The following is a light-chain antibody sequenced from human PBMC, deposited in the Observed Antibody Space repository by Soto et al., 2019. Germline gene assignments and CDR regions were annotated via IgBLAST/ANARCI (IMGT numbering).Light chain of an antibody. CDR2: DAS. J-gene: IGKJ4*01. CDR3: QQRSNWPPLT. Sequence: EIGMTQSPATLSMSTGRRATLSCRASQSVSSYLAWYQQKPGQAPRLLIYDASNRATGIPARFSGSGSGTDFTLTISSLEPEDFAVYYCQQRSNWPPLTFGGGTKVAIK. V-gene: IGKV3-11*01. CDR1: QSVSSY.